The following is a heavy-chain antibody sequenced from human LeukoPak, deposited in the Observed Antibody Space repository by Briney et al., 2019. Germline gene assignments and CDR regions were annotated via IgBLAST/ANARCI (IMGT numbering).Heavy chain of an antibody. Sequence: GASVKVSCKASGYTFTSYAMHWVRQAPGQRLEWMGWINAGNGNTKYSQKFQGRVTITRDTSTSTVYMELSSLRSEDTAVYYCARDRYQLPDYWGQGTLVTVSS. V-gene: IGHV1-3*01. J-gene: IGHJ4*02. D-gene: IGHD2-2*01. CDR2: INAGNGNT. CDR1: GYTFTSYA. CDR3: ARDRYQLPDY.